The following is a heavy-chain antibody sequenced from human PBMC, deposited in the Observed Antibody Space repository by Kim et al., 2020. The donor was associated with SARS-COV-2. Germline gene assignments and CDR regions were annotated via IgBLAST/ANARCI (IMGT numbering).Heavy chain of an antibody. D-gene: IGHD4-17*01. CDR2: ISGSGGST. Sequence: GGSLRLSCAASGFTFSSYAMSWVRQAPGKGLEWVSAISGSGGSTYYADSVKGRFTISRDNSKNTLYLQMNSLRAEDTAVYYCAKVGGEDDYGDYVWSWFDPWGQGTLVTVSS. CDR1: GFTFSSYA. CDR3: AKVGGEDDYGDYVWSWFDP. J-gene: IGHJ5*02. V-gene: IGHV3-23*01.